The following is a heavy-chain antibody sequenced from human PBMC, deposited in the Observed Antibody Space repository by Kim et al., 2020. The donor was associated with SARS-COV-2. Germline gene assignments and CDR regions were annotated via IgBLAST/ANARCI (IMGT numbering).Heavy chain of an antibody. V-gene: IGHV5-51*01. CDR3: ARRGDRSYGLADY. Sequence: SPSFQGQVTITADKSISTAYLQWSSLKASDNAMYYCARRGDRSYGLADYWGQGTLVTVSS. J-gene: IGHJ4*02. D-gene: IGHD5-18*01.